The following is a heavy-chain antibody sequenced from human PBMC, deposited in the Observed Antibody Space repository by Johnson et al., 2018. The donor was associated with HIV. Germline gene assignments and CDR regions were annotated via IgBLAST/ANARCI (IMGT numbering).Heavy chain of an antibody. Sequence: QVQLVESGGGLVQPGRSLRLSCAASGFTFSSYTMHWVRQAPGKGLEWVASISNDGSNKFYADSVKGRFTISRDNSRNTLDLQMSSLRPADTAVYYCVKVGTTVTTFLVYHIWGQGTRVTVSS. V-gene: IGHV3-30*18. CDR1: GFTFSSYT. D-gene: IGHD4-17*01. CDR3: VKVGTTVTTFLVYHI. J-gene: IGHJ3*02. CDR2: ISNDGSNK.